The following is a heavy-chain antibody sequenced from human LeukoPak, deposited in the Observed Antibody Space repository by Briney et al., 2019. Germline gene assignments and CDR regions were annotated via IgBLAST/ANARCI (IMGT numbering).Heavy chain of an antibody. CDR3: AREGPLVGATYYFDY. Sequence: ASVKVSCKASGGTFSSYTISWVRQAPGQGLEWMERIIPILGIANYAQKFQGRVTITADKSTSTAYMELSSLRSEDTAVYYCAREGPLVGATYYFDYWGQGTLVTVSS. V-gene: IGHV1-69*04. J-gene: IGHJ4*02. D-gene: IGHD1-26*01. CDR2: IIPILGIA. CDR1: GGTFSSYT.